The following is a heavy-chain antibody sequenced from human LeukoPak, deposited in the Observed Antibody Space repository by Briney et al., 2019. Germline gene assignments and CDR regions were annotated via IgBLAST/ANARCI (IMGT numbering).Heavy chain of an antibody. D-gene: IGHD4-17*01. CDR2: IYYSGST. CDR3: ARENTVRSYYYYGMDV. CDR1: GGSISSYY. V-gene: IGHV4-59*01. J-gene: IGHJ6*02. Sequence: KASETLSLTCTVSGGSISSYYWSWIRQPPGKGLEWIGYIYYSGSTNYNPSLKSRVTISVDTSKNQFSLKLSSVTAADTAVYYCARENTVRSYYYYGMDVWGQGTTVTVSS.